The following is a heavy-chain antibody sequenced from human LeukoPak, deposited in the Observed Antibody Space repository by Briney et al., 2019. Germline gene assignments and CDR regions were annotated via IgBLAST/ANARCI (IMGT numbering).Heavy chain of an antibody. CDR1: GFTFSDYY. D-gene: IGHD3-22*01. V-gene: IGHV3-11*01. CDR2: ISSSGSTI. Sequence: GGSLRLSCAASGFTFSDYYMSWIRRAPGKGLEWVSYISSSGSTIYYADSVKGRFTISRDNAKNSLYLQMNSLRAEDTAVYYCARQLVVVITCYYYYMDVWGKGTTVTVSS. CDR3: ARQLVVVITCYYYYMDV. J-gene: IGHJ6*03.